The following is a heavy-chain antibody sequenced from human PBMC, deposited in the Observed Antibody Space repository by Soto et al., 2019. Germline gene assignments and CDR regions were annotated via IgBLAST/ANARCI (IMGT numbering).Heavy chain of an antibody. J-gene: IGHJ3*02. V-gene: IGHV3-30*03. CDR2: ISNDGGNE. Sequence: GGSLRLSCAASGFTFSSYGMHWVRQAPGKGLEWVAVISNDGGNEYSADSVKGRFTISRDNSKNTVYLQMNSLRAEDTAVYYCARDWYYYDTSDHFSADAFDIWGQGTTVTVSS. D-gene: IGHD3-22*01. CDR1: GFTFSSYG. CDR3: ARDWYYYDTSDHFSADAFDI.